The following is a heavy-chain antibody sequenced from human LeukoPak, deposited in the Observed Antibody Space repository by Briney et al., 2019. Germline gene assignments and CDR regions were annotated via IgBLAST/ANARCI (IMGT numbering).Heavy chain of an antibody. CDR1: GFTFSSYA. Sequence: PGGSLRLSCAASGFTFSSYAMSWVRQAPGKGLEWVSGISGSGDITDYADSVKGRFTISRDNSKNTLYLQMNNLRAEDTAVYYCAKDLGELGYCSSTSCSHWFDPWGQGTLVTVSS. D-gene: IGHD2-2*01. CDR3: AKDLGELGYCSSTSCSHWFDP. J-gene: IGHJ5*02. V-gene: IGHV3-23*01. CDR2: ISGSGDIT.